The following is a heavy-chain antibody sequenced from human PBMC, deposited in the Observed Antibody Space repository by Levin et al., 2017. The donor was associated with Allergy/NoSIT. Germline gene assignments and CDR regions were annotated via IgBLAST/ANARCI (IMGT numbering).Heavy chain of an antibody. J-gene: IGHJ2*01. CDR3: ARDRGTAMDYWYFDL. D-gene: IGHD5-18*01. Sequence: PSETLSLTCAVSGGSISSSNWWSWVRQPPGKGLEWIGEIYHSGSTNYNPSLKSRVTISVDKSKNQFSLKLSSVTAADTAVYYCARDRGTAMDYWYFDLWGRGTLVTVSS. CDR2: IYHSGST. CDR1: GGSISSSNW. V-gene: IGHV4-4*02.